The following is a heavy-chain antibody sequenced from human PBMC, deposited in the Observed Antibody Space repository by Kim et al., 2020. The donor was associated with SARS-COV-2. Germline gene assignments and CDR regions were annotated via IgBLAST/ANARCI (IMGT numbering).Heavy chain of an antibody. CDR1: GFTFSSYA. D-gene: IGHD3-9*01. V-gene: IGHV3-30-3*01. CDR3: AREASYYDILTGYYLY. J-gene: IGHJ4*01. CDR2: ISYDGSNK. Sequence: GGSLRLSCAASGFTFSSYAMHWVRQAPGKGLEWVAVISYDGSNKYYADSVKGRFTISRDNSKNTLYLQMNSLRAEDTAVYYCAREASYYDILTGYYLYWG.